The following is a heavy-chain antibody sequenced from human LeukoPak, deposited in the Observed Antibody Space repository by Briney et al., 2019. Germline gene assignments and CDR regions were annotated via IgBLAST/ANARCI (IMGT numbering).Heavy chain of an antibody. CDR2: MNPNSGNT. V-gene: IGHV1-8*03. J-gene: IGHJ5*02. CDR1: GYTFTSYD. D-gene: IGHD2-2*01. CDR3: ARGRDIVVVPAAMGEDWFDP. Sequence: ASVKVSCKASGYTFTSYDINWVRQATGQGLEWMGWMNPNSGNTGYAQKFQGRVTITADESTSTAYMELSSLRSEDTAVYYCARGRDIVVVPAAMGEDWFDPWGQGTLVTVSS.